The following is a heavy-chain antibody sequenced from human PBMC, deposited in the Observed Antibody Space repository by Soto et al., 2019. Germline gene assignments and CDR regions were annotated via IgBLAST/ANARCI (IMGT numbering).Heavy chain of an antibody. CDR3: AHRRVYCSCGRCYSIWFDP. Sequence: QITLKESGPTLVKPTQTLTLTCTFSGFSISNSGVGVGWIRQPPGKALEWLELIYWDDDERYSPSLKSRLTITKDTSKNQVFLTMTNMDPVDTPTYYCAHRRVYCSCGRCYSIWFDPWCQGTLVTVSS. V-gene: IGHV2-5*02. CDR1: GFSISNSGVG. D-gene: IGHD2-15*01. CDR2: IYWDDDE. J-gene: IGHJ5*02.